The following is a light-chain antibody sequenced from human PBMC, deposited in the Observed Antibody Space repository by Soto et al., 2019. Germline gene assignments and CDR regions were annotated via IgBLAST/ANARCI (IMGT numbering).Light chain of an antibody. V-gene: IGKV3-20*01. CDR2: GAS. Sequence: IVVTQSPGTLSLSPGERATLSCRASQSVSSNYLAWYQQQKPGQAPRLLIYGASNRATGVPDRFSGSGSGTDFTLAISSLEPEDFVVYYCQHYGSSLWTFGQGTKVDIK. J-gene: IGKJ1*01. CDR3: QHYGSSLWT. CDR1: QSVSSNY.